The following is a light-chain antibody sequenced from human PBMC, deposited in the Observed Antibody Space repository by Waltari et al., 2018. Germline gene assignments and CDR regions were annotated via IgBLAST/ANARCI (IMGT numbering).Light chain of an antibody. Sequence: DIQMTQSPSTLSASVGDRVTISCRASQSIITWLAWYQQKPGKAPKLLVDKGSSLESGVPSRFSGSGSGTEFTLTISSLQADDFATYYCQQYNKYPLTFGGGTKVEI. J-gene: IGKJ4*01. V-gene: IGKV1-5*03. CDR2: KGS. CDR1: QSIITW. CDR3: QQYNKYPLT.